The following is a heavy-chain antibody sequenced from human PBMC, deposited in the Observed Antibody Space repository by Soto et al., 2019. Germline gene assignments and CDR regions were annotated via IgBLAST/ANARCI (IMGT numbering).Heavy chain of an antibody. D-gene: IGHD5-18*01. J-gene: IGHJ3*02. V-gene: IGHV3-21*04. Sequence: GGSLRLSCAASGFTFSSYSMNWVRQAPGKGLEWVSSISSSSSYIYYADSVKGRFTISRDNAKNSLYLQMNSLRAEDTALYYCARGLPGGYSYGYGAFDIWGQGTMVTVSS. CDR1: GFTFSSYS. CDR2: ISSSSSYI. CDR3: ARGLPGGYSYGYGAFDI.